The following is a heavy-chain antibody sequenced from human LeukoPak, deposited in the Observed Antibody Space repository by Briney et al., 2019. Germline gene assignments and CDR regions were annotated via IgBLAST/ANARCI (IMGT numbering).Heavy chain of an antibody. CDR1: GXSISSYY. CDR3: ARIGHEDYYFDY. CDR2: IYYSGST. V-gene: IGHV4-59*01. J-gene: IGHJ4*02. Sequence: SETLSLTCTVSGXSISSYYGSWIRQPPGKGLEWIGYIYYSGSTNYNPCLKSRVTISVDTSKNQFSLKLSSVTAADTAVYYCARIGHEDYYFDYWGQGTLVTVSS.